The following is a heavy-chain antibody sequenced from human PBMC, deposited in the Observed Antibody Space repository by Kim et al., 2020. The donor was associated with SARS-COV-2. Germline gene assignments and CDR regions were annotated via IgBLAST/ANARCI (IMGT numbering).Heavy chain of an antibody. CDR2: IYHSGST. CDR1: GGSISSSNW. D-gene: IGHD2-15*01. Sequence: SETLSLTCAVSGGSISSSNWWSWVRQPPGKGLEWIGEIYHSGSTNYNPSLKSRVTISVDKSKNQFSLKLSSVTAADTAVYYCARRAAYCSGGSCYSSFDYWGQGTLVTVSS. J-gene: IGHJ4*02. CDR3: ARRAAYCSGGSCYSSFDY. V-gene: IGHV4-4*02.